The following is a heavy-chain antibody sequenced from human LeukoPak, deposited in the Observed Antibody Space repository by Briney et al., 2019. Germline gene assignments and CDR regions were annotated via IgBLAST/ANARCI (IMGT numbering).Heavy chain of an antibody. Sequence: GGSLRLSCAASGFSFSRYGMKWVRQAPGKGLEWLSYIRSSDSTTYYADSVKGRFTISRDNAKNALYLQMDSLRVEDTAVYYCAKRADSSAHSFDYWAQGTLVSVPS. CDR1: GFSFSRYG. V-gene: IGHV3-48*04. CDR3: AKRADSSAHSFDY. D-gene: IGHD3-22*01. CDR2: IRSSDSTT. J-gene: IGHJ4*02.